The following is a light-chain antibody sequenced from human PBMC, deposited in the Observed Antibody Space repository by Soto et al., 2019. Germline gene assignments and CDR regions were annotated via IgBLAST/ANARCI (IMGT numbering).Light chain of an antibody. V-gene: IGKV1-33*01. J-gene: IGKJ3*01. Sequence: DIQMTQSPSSLSASVGDRVTITCQASQDISNYFNWYQQKPGKSPKLLIYDASNLETGVPSRFSRSGSGTDFTFTITSLQPEDVATYYCQQYDNLPPLTFGPGTKVDIK. CDR1: QDISNY. CDR2: DAS. CDR3: QQYDNLPPLT.